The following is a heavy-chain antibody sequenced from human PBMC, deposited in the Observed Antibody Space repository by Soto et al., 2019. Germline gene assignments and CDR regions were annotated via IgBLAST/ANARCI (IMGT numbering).Heavy chain of an antibody. J-gene: IGHJ4*02. CDR1: GGTLSSYA. Sequence: SVKVSFKASGGTLSSYAISWVRQAPGQGLEWMGGIIPIFGTANYAQKFQGRVTITADESTSTAYMELSSLRSEDTAVYYCARDYDSSGLWGQGTLVTVSS. CDR2: IIPIFGTA. D-gene: IGHD3-22*01. V-gene: IGHV1-69*13. CDR3: ARDYDSSGL.